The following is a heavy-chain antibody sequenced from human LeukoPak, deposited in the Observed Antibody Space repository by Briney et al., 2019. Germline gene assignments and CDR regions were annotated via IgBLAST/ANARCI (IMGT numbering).Heavy chain of an antibody. D-gene: IGHD3-10*01. CDR1: GFTFSRSW. V-gene: IGHV3-74*01. CDR2: ISSDGSTT. J-gene: IGHJ4*02. CDR3: ARVRGVIWDPFDY. Sequence: GGSLKLSCAASGFTFSRSWMHWVRQAPGKGLVWVSRISSDGSTTSYADSVKGRFTISRDNAKNTLYLQMHSLRAEDTALYHCARVRGVIWDPFDYWGQGTLVTVSS.